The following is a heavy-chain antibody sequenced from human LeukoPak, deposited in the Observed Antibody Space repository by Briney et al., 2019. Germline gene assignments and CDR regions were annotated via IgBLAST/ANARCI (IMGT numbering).Heavy chain of an antibody. D-gene: IGHD3-10*01. V-gene: IGHV1-2*02. J-gene: IGHJ6*03. CDR2: INPNSGGT. CDR1: GYTFTGYY. CDR3: ARVLEEVRGVSYYYYYYYMDV. Sequence: ASVKVSCKASGYTFTGYYMHWVRQAPGQGLEWMGWINPNSGGTNYAQKFQGRVTMTRDTYISTAYMELSRLRSDDTAVYYCARVLEEVRGVSYYYYYYYMDVWGKGTTVTVSS.